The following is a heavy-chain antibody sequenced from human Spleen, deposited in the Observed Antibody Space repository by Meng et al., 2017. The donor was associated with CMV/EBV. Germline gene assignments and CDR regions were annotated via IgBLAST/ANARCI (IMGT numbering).Heavy chain of an antibody. CDR2: ISWDGGST. V-gene: IGHV3-43*01. J-gene: IGHJ6*02. Sequence: GESLKISCAASGFTFDDYTMHWVRQAPGKGLECVSLISWDGGSTYYADSVKGRFTISRDNSKNSLYLQMNSLRTEDTALYYCAKDSCSSTSCYYYYYYGMDVWGQGTTVTVSS. D-gene: IGHD2-2*01. CDR1: GFTFDDYT. CDR3: AKDSCSSTSCYYYYYYGMDV.